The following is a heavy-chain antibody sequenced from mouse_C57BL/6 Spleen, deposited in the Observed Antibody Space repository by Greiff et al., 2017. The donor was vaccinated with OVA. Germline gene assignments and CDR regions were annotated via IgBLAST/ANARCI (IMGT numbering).Heavy chain of an antibody. V-gene: IGHV5-4*01. Sequence: EVKLMESGGGLVKPGGSLKLSCAASGFTFSSYAMSWVRQTPEKRLEWVATISDGGSHTYYPDNVKGRFTISRDNAKNNLYLQMSHLKSEDTAMYYCAREPIYYYGSSYYYAMDYWGQGTSVTVSS. J-gene: IGHJ4*01. CDR3: AREPIYYYGSSYYYAMDY. CDR1: GFTFSSYA. D-gene: IGHD1-1*01. CDR2: ISDGGSHT.